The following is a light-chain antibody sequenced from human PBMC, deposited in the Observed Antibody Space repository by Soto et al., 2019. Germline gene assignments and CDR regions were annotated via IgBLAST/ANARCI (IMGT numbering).Light chain of an antibody. J-gene: IGLJ1*01. Sequence: QSALTQPASVSGSPGQSITISCTGTSSDVGGYNSVSWYQQHPGKAPKLMIYEVSNRPSGVSNRFSGSKSGNTASLTISGLQAEDEADYYCSSYTSSSLYVLGAGTKLTVL. CDR2: EVS. CDR1: SSDVGGYNS. CDR3: SSYTSSSLYV. V-gene: IGLV2-14*01.